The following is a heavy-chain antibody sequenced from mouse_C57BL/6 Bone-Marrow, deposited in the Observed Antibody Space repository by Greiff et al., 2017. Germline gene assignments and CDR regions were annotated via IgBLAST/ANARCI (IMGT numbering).Heavy chain of an antibody. J-gene: IGHJ1*03. CDR1: GFNIKNTY. V-gene: IGHV14-3*01. Sequence: VQLQQSVAELVRPGASVKLSCTASGFNIKNTYMHWVKQRPEQGLEWIGRIDPANGNTKYAPKFQGKATITADTSSNTAYLQLSSLTSEDTAIYYCARGRTVVARSYWYFDVWGTGTTVTVSS. CDR2: IDPANGNT. CDR3: ARGRTVVARSYWYFDV. D-gene: IGHD1-1*01.